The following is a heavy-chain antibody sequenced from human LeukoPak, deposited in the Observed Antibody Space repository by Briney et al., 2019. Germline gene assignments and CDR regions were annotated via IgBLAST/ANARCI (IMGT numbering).Heavy chain of an antibody. Sequence: GGSLRLSCAASGFTFSSFGMHWVGQIPGKGLEWVAIIWFDGSNKYYADSVTGRFTVSRDNPKNTLPLQMNSLRAEDTAVYYCAKDWGTSGTTGWMFDYWGQGTLVTVSS. D-gene: IGHD1-1*01. CDR1: GFTFSSFG. CDR3: AKDWGTSGTTGWMFDY. CDR2: IWFDGSNK. V-gene: IGHV3-33*06. J-gene: IGHJ4*02.